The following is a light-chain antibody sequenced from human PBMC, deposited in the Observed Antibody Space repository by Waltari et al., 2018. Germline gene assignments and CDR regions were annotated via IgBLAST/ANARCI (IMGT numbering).Light chain of an antibody. J-gene: IGLJ2*01. Sequence: QPALTQPASVSGSPGQSITFSCTGDSSDVGGYNYVSWYQQQPGKAPRLMIYDVSIRPSGVSNRFSGSKSGNTASLTISGLQAEDEADYYCSSYSRTSTLVVFGGGTKLAVL. CDR1: SSDVGGYNY. CDR3: SSYSRTSTLVV. V-gene: IGLV2-14*03. CDR2: DVS.